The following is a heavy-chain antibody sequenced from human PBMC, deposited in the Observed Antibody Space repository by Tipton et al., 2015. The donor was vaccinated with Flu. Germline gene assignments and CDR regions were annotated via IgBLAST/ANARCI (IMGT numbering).Heavy chain of an antibody. V-gene: IGHV3-7*03. CDR1: GFTFNGYW. CDR2: INQDGSVK. CDR3: ARAMDV. Sequence: SLRLSCAASGFTFNGYWMSWIRQAPGKGLEWVANINQDGSVKYYVDSVKGRFTISRDNAKNSLYLQMNSLRAEDTAVYYCARAMDVWGKGATVTVSS. J-gene: IGHJ6*03.